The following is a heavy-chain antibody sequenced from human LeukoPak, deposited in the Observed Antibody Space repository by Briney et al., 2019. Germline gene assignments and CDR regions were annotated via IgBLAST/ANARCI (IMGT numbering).Heavy chain of an antibody. J-gene: IGHJ4*02. D-gene: IGHD6-19*01. CDR1: GFTFSSYS. V-gene: IGHV3-21*01. CDR3: ARGLQWLVATRFDY. CDR2: ISSSGSYI. Sequence: GGSLRVSCAASGFTFSSYSMNWVRQAPGRGLEWVSTISSSGSYIYYADSLKGRFTISRDNAKKSLFLQMKSLRAEDTAVYYCARGLQWLVATRFDYWGQGTLVTVSS.